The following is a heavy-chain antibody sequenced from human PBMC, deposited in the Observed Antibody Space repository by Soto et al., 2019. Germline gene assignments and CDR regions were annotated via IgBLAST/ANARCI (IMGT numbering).Heavy chain of an antibody. CDR1: GASVSSYY. V-gene: IGHV4-4*07. CDR3: ARDVGRNY. D-gene: IGHD3-10*01. J-gene: IGHJ4*02. Sequence: SETLSLTCTVSGASVSSYYWSWFRQPVGKGLEWIGRIHSSGNLNYNPSLESRVTMSLDTSKNQFSLRLTSVTAADTALYLCARDVGRNYWGQGIRVTVSS. CDR2: IHSSGNL.